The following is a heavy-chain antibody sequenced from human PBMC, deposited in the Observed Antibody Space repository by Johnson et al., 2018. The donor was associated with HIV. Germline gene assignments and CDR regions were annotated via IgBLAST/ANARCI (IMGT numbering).Heavy chain of an antibody. CDR1: GFTFSSYG. J-gene: IGHJ3*02. CDR3: AKGLYYGGSGDYAFDM. CDR2: IRYDEADK. D-gene: IGHD2-21*01. Sequence: QVQLVESGGGVVQPGGSLRLSCAASGFTFSSYGMHWVRQAPGKGLEWVAFIRYDEADKYYAASVKGRFTISRDNSKNTVYLQWSGLIVEDTAVYYCAKGLYYGGSGDYAFDMWGQGTMVTVSS. V-gene: IGHV3-30*02.